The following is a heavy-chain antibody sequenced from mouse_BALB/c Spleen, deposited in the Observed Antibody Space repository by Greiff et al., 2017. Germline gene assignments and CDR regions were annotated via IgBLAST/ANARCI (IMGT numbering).Heavy chain of an antibody. D-gene: IGHD2-10*01. CDR2: ISSGGSYT. CDR3: TRDPYKGYFDV. V-gene: IGHV5-6-4*01. CDR1: GFTFSSYT. Sequence: EVMLVESGGGLVKPGGSLKLSCAASGFTFSSYTMSWVRQTPEKRLEWVATISSGGSYTYYPDSVKGRFTISRDNAKNTLYLQMSSLKSEDTAMYYCTRDPYKGYFDVWGAGTTVTVSS. J-gene: IGHJ1*01.